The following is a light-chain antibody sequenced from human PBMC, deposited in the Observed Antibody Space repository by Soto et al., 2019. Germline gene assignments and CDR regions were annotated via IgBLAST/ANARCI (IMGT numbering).Light chain of an antibody. V-gene: IGKV1-5*01. CDR1: QSISSW. CDR2: DAS. Sequence: DIPMTQSPSTLSASVGDRVTITCRASQSISSWLAWYQQKPGKAPKLLIYDASSLESGVPSRFSGSGSGTVFTLTFSSLQPDDFATYYCQQYNSYSPLTFGGGTKVEIK. CDR3: QQYNSYSPLT. J-gene: IGKJ4*01.